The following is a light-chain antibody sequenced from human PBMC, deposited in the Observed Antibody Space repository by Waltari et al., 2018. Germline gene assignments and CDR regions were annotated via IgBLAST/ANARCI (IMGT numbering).Light chain of an antibody. CDR2: AAS. Sequence: DIQMTQSPSSLSASVGDRVTITCRASQSISSYLNWYQQKPGKAPKLLIYAASSLQSGFPSRFSGSGSGTDFTLTISSLQPEDFATYYCQQSYSTPLPFGGGTKVEIK. CDR3: QQSYSTPLP. J-gene: IGKJ4*01. V-gene: IGKV1-39*01. CDR1: QSISSY.